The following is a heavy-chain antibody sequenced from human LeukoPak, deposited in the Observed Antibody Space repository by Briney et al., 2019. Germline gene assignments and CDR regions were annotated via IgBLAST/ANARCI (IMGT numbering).Heavy chain of an antibody. Sequence: GGSLRLSCAASGFTVSSNYMSWVRQAPGKGLEWVSVIYSGGGTYYADSVKGRFTISRDNSKNTLYLQMNSLRAEDTAVYYCARVQRYYYDSSGDYWGQGTLVTVS. CDR2: IYSGGGT. J-gene: IGHJ4*02. V-gene: IGHV3-53*01. CDR1: GFTVSSNY. CDR3: ARVQRYYYDSSGDY. D-gene: IGHD3-22*01.